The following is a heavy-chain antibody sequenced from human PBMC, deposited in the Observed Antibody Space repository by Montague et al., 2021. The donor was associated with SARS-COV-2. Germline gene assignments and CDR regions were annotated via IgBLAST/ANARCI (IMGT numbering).Heavy chain of an antibody. V-gene: IGHV4-61*02. CDR2: IYTSGST. CDR1: GDSVICEIYY. D-gene: IGHD1-26*01. CDR3: ARVGGNHYRYFDY. Sequence: TLSLTCTVSGDSVICEIYYWSWIRQPAGMGLEWIGRIYTSGSTNYNSSLRSRVTISVDTSKNQFSLRLSSVTAADTAVYYCARVGGNHYRYFDYWGQGTLVTVSS. J-gene: IGHJ4*02.